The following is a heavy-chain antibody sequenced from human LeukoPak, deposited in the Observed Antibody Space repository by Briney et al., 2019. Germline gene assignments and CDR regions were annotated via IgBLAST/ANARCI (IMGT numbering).Heavy chain of an antibody. CDR2: IYYSGST. D-gene: IGHD3-22*01. CDR1: GGSISSYY. V-gene: IGHV4-59*01. J-gene: IGHJ4*02. Sequence: SETLSLTCTVSGGSISSYYWSWIRQPPGKGLEWIGYIYYSGSTNYNPSLKSRVTISGDTSKNQFSLKLSSVTAADTAVYYCARLHSSGYYYVDYWGQGALVTVSS. CDR3: ARLHSSGYYYVDY.